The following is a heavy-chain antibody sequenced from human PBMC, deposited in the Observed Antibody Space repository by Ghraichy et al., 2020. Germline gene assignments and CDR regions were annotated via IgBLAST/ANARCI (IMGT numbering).Heavy chain of an antibody. V-gene: IGHV4-34*01. D-gene: IGHD3-22*01. CDR2: INHSGST. CDR3: ARDYYDSSGYYYGMDV. CDR1: GGSFSGYY. J-gene: IGHJ6*02. Sequence: SETLSLTCAVYGGSFSGYYWSWIRQPPGKGLEWIGEINHSGSTNYNPSLKSRVTISVDTSKNQFSLKLSSVTAADTAVYYCARDYYDSSGYYYGMDVWGQGTTVTVSS.